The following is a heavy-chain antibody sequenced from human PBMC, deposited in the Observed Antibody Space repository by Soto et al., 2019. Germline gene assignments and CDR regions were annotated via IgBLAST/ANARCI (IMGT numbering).Heavy chain of an antibody. V-gene: IGHV4-61*01. CDR3: AREWYYGSGSYFDV. Sequence: SETLSLTCTVSGGSVSTGSYYWSWIRQPPGKGLEWIGYMSYSGSTNYNPSLKSRVTVSVDTSKNQFSLRLRSVTAADTAVYYCAREWYYGSGSYFDVWGQGTTVTVSS. D-gene: IGHD3-10*01. CDR1: GGSVSTGSYY. CDR2: MSYSGST. J-gene: IGHJ6*02.